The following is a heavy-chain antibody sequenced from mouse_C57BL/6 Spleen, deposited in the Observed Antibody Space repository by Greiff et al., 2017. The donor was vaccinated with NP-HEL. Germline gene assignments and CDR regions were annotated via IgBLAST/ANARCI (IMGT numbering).Heavy chain of an antibody. CDR3: ARESYYYGSRSGFDY. CDR2: ISYDGSN. Sequence: EVKLMESGPGLVKPSQSLSLTCSVTGYSITSGYYWNWIRQFPGNKLEWMGYISYDGSNNYNPSLKNRISITRDTSKNQFFLKLNSVTTEDTATYYCARESYYYGSRSGFDYWGQGTTLTVSS. D-gene: IGHD1-1*01. V-gene: IGHV3-6*01. CDR1: GYSITSGYY. J-gene: IGHJ2*01.